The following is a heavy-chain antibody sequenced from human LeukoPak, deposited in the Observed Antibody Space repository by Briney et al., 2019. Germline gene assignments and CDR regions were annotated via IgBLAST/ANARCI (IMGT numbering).Heavy chain of an antibody. V-gene: IGHV1-2*02. CDR3: ARDSLLAYGYYYYYGMDV. CDR1: GYTFTGYY. CDR2: INPNSGGT. J-gene: IGHJ6*02. Sequence: GASVKVSCKSSGYTFTGYYMHGVRPAPGQGLEGMGWINPNSGGTNYAQKFQDRVTMTRDTSISTAYMELSRLRSDDTAVYYCARDSLLAYGYYYYYGMDVWGQGTTVTVSS. D-gene: IGHD2-8*02.